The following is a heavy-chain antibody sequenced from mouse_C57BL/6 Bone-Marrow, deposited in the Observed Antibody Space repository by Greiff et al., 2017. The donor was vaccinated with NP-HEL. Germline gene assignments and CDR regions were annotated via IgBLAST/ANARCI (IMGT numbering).Heavy chain of an antibody. V-gene: IGHV5-6*01. Sequence: EVKLVESGGDLVKPGGSLKLSCAASGFTFSSYGMSWVRQTPDKRLEWVATISSGGSYTYYPDRVKGRFTISRDNAKNTLYLQMSSLKSEDTAMYYCARPGYYSNWCAYWGQGTLVTVSA. CDR2: ISSGGSYT. D-gene: IGHD1-1*01. J-gene: IGHJ3*01. CDR3: ARPGYYSNWCAY. CDR1: GFTFSSYG.